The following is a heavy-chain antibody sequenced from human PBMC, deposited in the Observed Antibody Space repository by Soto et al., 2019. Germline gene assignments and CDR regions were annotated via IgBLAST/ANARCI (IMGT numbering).Heavy chain of an antibody. Sequence: EVQLVESGGGVVQPGGSLRLSCAASGLTFSDYDMHWVRQARGKGLEWVSSIGHAGDTYSGDSVKGRFTISRENAKNTFHLQMNSLRAGDTAVYYCAALGAQIYWGQGALVTVSS. J-gene: IGHJ4*02. V-gene: IGHV3-13*01. CDR1: GLTFSDYD. CDR2: IGHAGDT. CDR3: AALGAQIY. D-gene: IGHD7-27*01.